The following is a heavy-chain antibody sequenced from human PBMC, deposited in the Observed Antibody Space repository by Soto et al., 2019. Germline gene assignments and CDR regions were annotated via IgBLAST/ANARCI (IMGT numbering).Heavy chain of an antibody. CDR3: ARDPSTPSGNRIWLDP. J-gene: IGHJ5*02. CDR1: GYTFTSHG. Sequence: VASVKVSCKASGYTFTSHGINWVRQAPGQGLELMGWISAYNGDTKYEQKFQGRVTMTTDASSSTAYMELKSLSSDDTAVYFCARDPSTPSGNRIWLDPWGQGTQVTVYS. V-gene: IGHV1-18*04. D-gene: IGHD6-19*01. CDR2: ISAYNGDT.